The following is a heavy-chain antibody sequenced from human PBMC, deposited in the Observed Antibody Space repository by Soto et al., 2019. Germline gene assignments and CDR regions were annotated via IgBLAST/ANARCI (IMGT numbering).Heavy chain of an antibody. V-gene: IGHV3-23*01. CDR3: AKDFTAARRDYYYGIDV. J-gene: IGHJ6*02. Sequence: TGGSLRLSCAASGFTFSSYAMSWVRQAPGKGLEWVSAISGSGGSTYYADSVKGRFTISRDNSKNTLYLQMNSLRAEDAAVYYCAKDFTAARRDYYYGIDVWGQGTTVTVSS. D-gene: IGHD6-6*01. CDR2: ISGSGGST. CDR1: GFTFSSYA.